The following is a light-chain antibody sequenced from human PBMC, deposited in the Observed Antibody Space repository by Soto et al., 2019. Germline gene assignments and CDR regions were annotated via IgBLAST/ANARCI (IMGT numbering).Light chain of an antibody. J-gene: IGKJ4*01. CDR1: QSISTN. Sequence: EIVMTQSPATLPVSPGERATLSCRASQSISTNLAWYQQKPGQGPRLLIFGASTRAIGIPARFSGSGSGTDFTLTISSLQSEDFAVYFCQHYYERPLTFGGGTKVDIK. CDR3: QHYYERPLT. CDR2: GAS. V-gene: IGKV3-15*01.